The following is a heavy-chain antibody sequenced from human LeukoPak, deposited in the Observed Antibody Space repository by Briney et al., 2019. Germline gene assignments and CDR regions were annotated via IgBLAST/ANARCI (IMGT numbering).Heavy chain of an antibody. V-gene: IGHV3-23*01. J-gene: IGHJ4*02. Sequence: PGGSLRLSCAASGFTFSSYAMSWVRQAPGKGLEWVSAISGSGGSTYYADSVKGRFTISRDNSKNTLYLQMNSLRAEDTAVYYCAKVKGSMIVVVSNPFFDYWGQGTLVTVSS. D-gene: IGHD3-22*01. CDR3: AKVKGSMIVVVSNPFFDY. CDR1: GFTFSSYA. CDR2: ISGSGGST.